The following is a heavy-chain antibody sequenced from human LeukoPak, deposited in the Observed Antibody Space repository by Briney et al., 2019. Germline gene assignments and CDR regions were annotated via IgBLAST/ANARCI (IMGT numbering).Heavy chain of an antibody. Sequence: ASVKVSCKASGGTFSSYAISWVRQAPGQGLEWMGWISAYNGNTNYAQKLQGRVTMTTDTSTSTAYMELRSLRSDDTAVYYCARDLMAVAGTDFDYWGQGTLVTVSS. CDR1: GGTFSSYA. J-gene: IGHJ4*02. CDR3: ARDLMAVAGTDFDY. V-gene: IGHV1-18*01. D-gene: IGHD6-19*01. CDR2: ISAYNGNT.